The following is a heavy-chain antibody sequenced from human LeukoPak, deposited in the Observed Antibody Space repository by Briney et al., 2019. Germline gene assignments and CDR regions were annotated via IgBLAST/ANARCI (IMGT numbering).Heavy chain of an antibody. CDR1: GYTFTAFF. Sequence: ASVKVSCKTSGYTFTAFFVHWFRQAPGQGLYLMGWINPNNGVTKYAQKFQGRVTMTRDTSISTAYMDLSSLGSDDTAVYYCARKSAARKTSEFDYWGQGTLVTVSS. J-gene: IGHJ4*02. CDR3: ARKSAARKTSEFDY. CDR2: INPNNGVT. V-gene: IGHV1-2*02. D-gene: IGHD6-6*01.